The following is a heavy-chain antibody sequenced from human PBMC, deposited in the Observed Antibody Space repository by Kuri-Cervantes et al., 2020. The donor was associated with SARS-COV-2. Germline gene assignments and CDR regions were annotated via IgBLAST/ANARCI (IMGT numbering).Heavy chain of an antibody. V-gene: IGHV3-30-3*01. D-gene: IGHD3-3*01. CDR2: IPYDGSNK. Sequence: GGSLRLSCAASGFTFSSYAMHWVRQAPGKGLEWVAVIPYDGSNKYYADSVKGRLTISRDNSKNTLYLQMNSLRAEDTAVYYCARGSLYDFWSGYISYFDYWGQGTLVTVSS. CDR3: ARGSLYDFWSGYISYFDY. J-gene: IGHJ4*02. CDR1: GFTFSSYA.